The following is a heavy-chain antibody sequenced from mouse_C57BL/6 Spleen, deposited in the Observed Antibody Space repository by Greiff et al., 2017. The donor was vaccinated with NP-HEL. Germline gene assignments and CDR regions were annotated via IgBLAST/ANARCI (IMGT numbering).Heavy chain of an antibody. Sequence: VQLQQSGAELVMPGASVKLSCKASGYTFTSYWMHWVKQRPGQGLEWIGEIDPSDSYTNYNQKFKGKSTLTVDKSSSTAYMQLSSMTSEDSAVYYCGRGGHYYGSSYGSAMDYWGQGTSVTVSS. CDR3: GRGGHYYGSSYGSAMDY. V-gene: IGHV1-69*01. D-gene: IGHD1-1*01. CDR2: IDPSDSYT. CDR1: GYTFTSYW. J-gene: IGHJ4*01.